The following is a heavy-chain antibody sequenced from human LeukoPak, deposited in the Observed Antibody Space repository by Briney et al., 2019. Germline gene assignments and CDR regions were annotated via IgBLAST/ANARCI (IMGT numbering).Heavy chain of an antibody. CDR1: GGSIGNNY. CDR2: IYYTGAT. V-gene: IGHV4-59*08. J-gene: IGHJ4*02. Sequence: SATLSLTCTVSGGSIGNNYWTWIRQPPGKGLEYIGYIYYTGATNYNPSLKSRVTISVDTSKSQFSLKLSSVTAADTAVYFCAKYGNSGWVIDNWGQGALVTVSS. D-gene: IGHD6-19*01. CDR3: AKYGNSGWVIDN.